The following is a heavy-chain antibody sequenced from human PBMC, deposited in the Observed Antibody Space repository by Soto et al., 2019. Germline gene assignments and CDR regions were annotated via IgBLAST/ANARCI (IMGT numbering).Heavy chain of an antibody. D-gene: IGHD3-22*01. V-gene: IGHV1-58*01. CDR2: IVVGSGNT. CDR3: AAPSKITMIVVEPEIFDY. J-gene: IGHJ4*02. Sequence: ASVKVSCKASGFTFTSSAVQWVRQARGQRLEWIGWIVVGSGNTNYAQKFQERVTITRDMSTSTAYMELSSLRSEDTAVYYCAAPSKITMIVVEPEIFDYWGQGTLVTVSS. CDR1: GFTFTSSA.